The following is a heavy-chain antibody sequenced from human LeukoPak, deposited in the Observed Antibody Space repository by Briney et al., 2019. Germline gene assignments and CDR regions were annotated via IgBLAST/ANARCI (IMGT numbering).Heavy chain of an antibody. D-gene: IGHD1-14*01. CDR3: AADSGFFAPDYPEEDYYYYYGMDV. J-gene: IGHJ6*02. CDR1: GFTFTSSA. Sequence: ASVKVSCKASGFTFTSSAMQWVRQARGQRLEWIGWIVVGSGNTNYAQKFQERVTVTRDMSTSTAYMELSSLRSEDTAVYYCAADSGFFAPDYPEEDYYYYYGMDVWGQGTTVTVSS. CDR2: IVVGSGNT. V-gene: IGHV1-58*02.